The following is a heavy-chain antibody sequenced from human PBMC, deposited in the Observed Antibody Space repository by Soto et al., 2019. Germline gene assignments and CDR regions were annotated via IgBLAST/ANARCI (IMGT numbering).Heavy chain of an antibody. CDR2: ISAYSGNT. D-gene: IGHD3-22*01. V-gene: IGHV1-18*04. CDR3: ARDHHYYDSSGYYFFWFDP. J-gene: IGHJ5*02. CDR1: GYTFTSYG. Sequence: ASVKVSCNAYGYTFTSYGITRVRQAPGQGLEWMGWISAYSGNTNYAQKLQGRVTMSTDTSTSTAYMELRSLRSDDTAVYYCARDHHYYDSSGYYFFWFDPWGQGTLVTVSS.